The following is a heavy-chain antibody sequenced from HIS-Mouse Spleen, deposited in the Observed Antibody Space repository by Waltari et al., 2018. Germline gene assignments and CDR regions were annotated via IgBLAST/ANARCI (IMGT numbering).Heavy chain of an antibody. CDR2: ISYDGSNK. V-gene: IGHV3-30*18. D-gene: IGHD6-19*01. J-gene: IGHJ4*02. CDR3: AKASSGWLDY. CDR1: GFTFRSSG. Sequence: QVQLVDSGGGVVQPGRSLRLSCAAPGFTFRSSGMHWVRQAPGKGLEWVAVISYDGSNKYYADSVKGRFTISRDNSKNTLYLQMNSLRAEDTAVYYCAKASSGWLDYWGQGTLVTVSS.